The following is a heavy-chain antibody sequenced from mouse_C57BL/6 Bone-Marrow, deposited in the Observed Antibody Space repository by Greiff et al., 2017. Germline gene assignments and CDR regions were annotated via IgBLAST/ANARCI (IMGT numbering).Heavy chain of an antibody. J-gene: IGHJ2*01. CDR1: GFTFSNYW. V-gene: IGHV6-3*01. Sequence: DVHLVESGGGLVQPGGSMKLSCVASGFTFSNYWMNWVRQSPEKGLEWVAQIRLKSDNYATHYAESVKGRFTISRDDSKSSVYLQMNNLRAEETGIYYCTEEGPGDYWGQGTTLTVSS. CDR2: IRLKSDNYAT. CDR3: TEEGPGDY.